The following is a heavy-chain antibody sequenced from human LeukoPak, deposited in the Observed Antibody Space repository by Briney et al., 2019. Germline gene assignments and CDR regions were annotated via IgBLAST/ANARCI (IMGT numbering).Heavy chain of an antibody. D-gene: IGHD2-8*01. V-gene: IGHV4-59*10. CDR1: GGSFSGFY. CDR3: ARVQTSWGNAIRAFDI. Sequence: KTSETLSLTCAVYGGSFSGFYWSWIRQPAGKGLEWIGRIYTSGSTNYNPSLKSRVTMSVDTSKNQFSLKLSSVTAADTAVYYCARVQTSWGNAIRAFDIWGQGTMVTVSS. CDR2: IYTSGST. J-gene: IGHJ3*02.